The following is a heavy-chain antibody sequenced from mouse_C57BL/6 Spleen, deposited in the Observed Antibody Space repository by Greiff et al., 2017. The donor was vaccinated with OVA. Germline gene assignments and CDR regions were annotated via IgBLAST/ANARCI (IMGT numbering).Heavy chain of an antibody. Sequence: QVQLKQPGAELVKPGASVKLSCKASGYTFTSYWMQWVKQRPGQGLEWIGEIDPSDSYTNYNQKFKGKATLTVDTSSSTAYMQLSSLTSEDSAVYYCARGGGYWGQGTTLTVSS. J-gene: IGHJ2*01. CDR1: GYTFTSYW. CDR3: ARGGGY. V-gene: IGHV1-50*01. CDR2: IDPSDSYT.